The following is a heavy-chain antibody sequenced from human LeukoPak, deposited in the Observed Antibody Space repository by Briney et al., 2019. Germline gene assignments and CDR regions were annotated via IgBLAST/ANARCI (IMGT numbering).Heavy chain of an antibody. CDR2: ISWGGGST. J-gene: IGHJ4*02. CDR1: GFTFDDYA. Sequence: GGSLRLSCAASGFTFDDYATHWVRQAPGKGLEWVSLISWGGGSTYYADSVKGRFTISGDNSKNSLYLHMNSLRAEDTALYYCLKDRSGNSYGHFDYWGEGTLVTDSS. V-gene: IGHV3-43D*04. D-gene: IGHD3-10*01. CDR3: LKDRSGNSYGHFDY.